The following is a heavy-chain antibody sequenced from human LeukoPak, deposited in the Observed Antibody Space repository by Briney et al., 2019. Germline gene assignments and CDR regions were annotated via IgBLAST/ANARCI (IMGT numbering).Heavy chain of an antibody. CDR2: ISAYNGNT. J-gene: IGHJ5*02. V-gene: IGHV1-18*01. D-gene: IGHD3-10*01. Sequence: ASVKVSCKASGYTFTSYGISWVRQAPGQGLEWMGWISAYNGNTNYAQKLQGRVTMTTDTSTSTAYMELSSLRSEDTAVYYCARDIYGSGSYNWFDPWGQGTLVTVSS. CDR1: GYTFTSYG. CDR3: ARDIYGSGSYNWFDP.